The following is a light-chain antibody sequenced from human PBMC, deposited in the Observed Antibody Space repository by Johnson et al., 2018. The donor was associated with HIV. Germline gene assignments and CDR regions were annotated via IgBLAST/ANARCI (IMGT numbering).Light chain of an antibody. CDR3: GTWDSSLRVGF. CDR1: SSNIGNNY. Sequence: QSVLTQPHSVSAAPGQKVTISCSGSSSNIGNNYVSWYQQFPGTAPKLLIYDNNKRPSGIPDRFSGSKSGTSATLGITGLQTGDEADYYCGTWDSSLRVGFFGTGTKVTVL. J-gene: IGLJ1*01. V-gene: IGLV1-51*01. CDR2: DNN.